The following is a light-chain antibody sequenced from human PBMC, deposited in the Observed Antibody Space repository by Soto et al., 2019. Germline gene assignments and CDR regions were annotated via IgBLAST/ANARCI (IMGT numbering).Light chain of an antibody. CDR3: QQRSNWPRT. CDR2: DAS. J-gene: IGKJ1*01. Sequence: EIVLTQSPATLSLSPGERATLSCRASQSVSSYLAWYQQQPGQAPMLLIYDASNRATGIPARFSGSGSGTDFTLTISRLEPEDFAVYYCQQRSNWPRTFGQGTKVDIK. CDR1: QSVSSY. V-gene: IGKV3-11*01.